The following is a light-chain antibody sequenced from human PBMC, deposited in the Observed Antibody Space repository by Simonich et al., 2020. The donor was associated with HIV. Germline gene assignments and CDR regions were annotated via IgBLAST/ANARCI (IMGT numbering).Light chain of an antibody. J-gene: IGKJ4*01. V-gene: IGKV3-15*01. CDR3: QQYNNRPLT. Sequence: IVMTQSPATLSVSPGERATLSCRPSQSVSSNLAWSQQKPGQAPRLLIFEASTRATGVPAKFSGSGSGTEFTLTISSIQSEDFAVYYCQQYNNRPLTFGGGTKVEIK. CDR1: QSVSSN. CDR2: EAS.